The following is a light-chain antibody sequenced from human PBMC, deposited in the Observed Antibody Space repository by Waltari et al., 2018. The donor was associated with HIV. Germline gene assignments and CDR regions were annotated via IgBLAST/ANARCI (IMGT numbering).Light chain of an antibody. V-gene: IGLV2-14*01. Sequence: QSALTQPASVSGSPGQSITISCTGTSSDVGGYNYVSWYQQHPGKAPKLIIYEVNNRPSGVSNRFSGSQSGNTASLTISVLQPEDEAYYYCSSYTSSITLEFGGGTKLTVL. CDR2: EVN. CDR3: SSYTSSITLE. J-gene: IGLJ3*02. CDR1: SSDVGGYNY.